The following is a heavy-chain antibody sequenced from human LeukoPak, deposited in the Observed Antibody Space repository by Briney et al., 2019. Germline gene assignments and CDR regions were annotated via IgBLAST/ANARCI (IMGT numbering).Heavy chain of an antibody. J-gene: IGHJ4*02. Sequence: SETLPLTCTVSGGSISSSSYYWGWIRQPPGKGLEWIGSIYYSGSTYYNPSLKSRVTISVDTSKNQFSLKLSSVTAADTAVYYCARSGTPLRWGQGTLVTVSS. V-gene: IGHV4-39*07. CDR2: IYYSGST. CDR1: GGSISSSSYY. D-gene: IGHD1-7*01. CDR3: ARSGTPLR.